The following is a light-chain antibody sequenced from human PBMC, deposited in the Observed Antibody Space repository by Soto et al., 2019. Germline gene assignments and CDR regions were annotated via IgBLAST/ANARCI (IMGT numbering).Light chain of an antibody. CDR2: IAS. J-gene: IGKJ1*01. CDR1: QNIGKY. V-gene: IGKV1-39*01. CDR3: QQYNSYSWT. Sequence: DIQMTQSPSSLSASVGDRVTITCRASQNIGKYLNWYQHKSGKAPKVLIYIASTLESGVPSRFSGSGSGTEFTLTISSLQPDDFAIYDCQQYNSYSWTFGQGTKVDIK.